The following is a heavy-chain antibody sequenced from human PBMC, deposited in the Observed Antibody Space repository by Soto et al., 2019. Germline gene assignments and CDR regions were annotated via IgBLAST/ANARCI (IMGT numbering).Heavy chain of an antibody. CDR2: INHSGST. CDR1: VVSFSGYY. J-gene: IGHJ5*02. Sequence: SETLSLTCAFYVVSFSGYYWSCIRHPPGKWLEWIGEINHSGSTNYNPSLKSRVTISVDTSKNQFSLKLSSVTAADTAVYYCAREGHSYYNWFDPWGQGTLVTVSS. V-gene: IGHV4-34*01. D-gene: IGHD5-18*01. CDR3: AREGHSYYNWFDP.